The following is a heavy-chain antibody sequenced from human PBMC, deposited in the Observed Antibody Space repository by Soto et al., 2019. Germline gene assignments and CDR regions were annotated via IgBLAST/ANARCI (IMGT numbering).Heavy chain of an antibody. CDR2: IIPMLGIE. J-gene: IGHJ6*03. CDR3: ARGRRSAPTSYYYVDV. CDR1: GGTFSSYA. V-gene: IGHV1-69*04. Sequence: QVQLVQSGAEVKKPGSSVKVSCKTSGGTFSSYAITWVRQAPGQGLEWMGRIIPMLGIETYSQKFQHRVTITADKTTSTVYMELSSLRSEDTAVYYCARGRRSAPTSYYYVDVWGKGNMVTVSS.